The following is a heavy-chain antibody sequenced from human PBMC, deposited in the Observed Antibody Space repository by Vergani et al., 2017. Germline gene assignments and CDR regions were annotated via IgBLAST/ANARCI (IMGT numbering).Heavy chain of an antibody. CDR1: GGTFSSYA. CDR3: ARNNPQENYDFWSGYEGNHYYYYMDV. D-gene: IGHD3-3*01. CDR2: IIPIFGTA. J-gene: IGHJ6*03. V-gene: IGHV1-69*18. Sequence: QVQLVQSGAEVKKPGSSVKVSCKASGGTFSSYAISWVRQAPGQGLEWMGRIIPIFGTANYAQKFQGRVTITADESTSTAYMELSSLRSEDKAVYYCARNNPQENYDFWSGYEGNHYYYYMDVWGKGTTVTVSS.